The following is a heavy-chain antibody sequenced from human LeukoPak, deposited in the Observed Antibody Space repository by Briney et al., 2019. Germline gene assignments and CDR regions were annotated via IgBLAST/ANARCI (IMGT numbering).Heavy chain of an antibody. Sequence: GGSLRLSCAASGFTFSSYSMNWVRQAPGKGLEWVSSISSSSSYIYYADSVKGRFTISRDNAKNSLHLQMNSLRAEDTAVYYCARTDQLLTHIDYWGQGTLVTVSS. CDR2: ISSSSSYI. D-gene: IGHD2-2*01. CDR3: ARTDQLLTHIDY. CDR1: GFTFSSYS. J-gene: IGHJ4*02. V-gene: IGHV3-21*01.